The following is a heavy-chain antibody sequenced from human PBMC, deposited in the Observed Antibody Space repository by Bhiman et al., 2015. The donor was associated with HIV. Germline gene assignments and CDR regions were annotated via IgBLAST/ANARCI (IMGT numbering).Heavy chain of an antibody. D-gene: IGHD2-15*01. CDR3: AKTERVGGLFDS. J-gene: IGHJ4*02. CDR2: IGGNDGTT. CDR1: GFTFSRFC. Sequence: EVQLVESGGGLVQPGGSLRLSCAASGFTFSRFCMSWVRQAPEKGLEWVSAIGGNDGTTYYADSVKGRFTISRDNSKNTLFLQMNSLRAEDTAIYYCAKTERVGGLFDSWGQGTLVTVSS. V-gene: IGHV3-23*04.